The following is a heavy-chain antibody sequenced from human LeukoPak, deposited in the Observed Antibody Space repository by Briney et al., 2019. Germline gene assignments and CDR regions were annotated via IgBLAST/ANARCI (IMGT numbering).Heavy chain of an antibody. CDR2: ISYDGSNK. V-gene: IGHV3-30-3*01. Sequence: GGSLRLSCAAFGVTFSSYAMHWVRQAPGKGLEWVAVISYDGSNKYYADSVKGRFTISRDNSKNTLYLQMNSLRAEDTAVYYCASEGTKDHWGQGTLVTVSS. J-gene: IGHJ4*02. D-gene: IGHD1-7*01. CDR1: GVTFSSYA. CDR3: ASEGTKDH.